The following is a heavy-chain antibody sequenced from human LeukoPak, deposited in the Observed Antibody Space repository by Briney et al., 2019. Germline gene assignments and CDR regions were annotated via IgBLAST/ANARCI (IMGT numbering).Heavy chain of an antibody. CDR2: IYPGDSDT. J-gene: IGHJ4*02. CDR1: GYSLTNNW. CDR3: AREEGGKLGIDYYFDY. Sequence: GESLKISCKVSGYSLTNNWIGWVRQVPGKGLEWMGLIYPGDSDTRYSPSFQGQVTFSVDKSISTAFLQWSSLKASDTAMYYCAREEGGKLGIDYYFDYWGQGTLVTVSS. V-gene: IGHV5-51*01. D-gene: IGHD7-27*01.